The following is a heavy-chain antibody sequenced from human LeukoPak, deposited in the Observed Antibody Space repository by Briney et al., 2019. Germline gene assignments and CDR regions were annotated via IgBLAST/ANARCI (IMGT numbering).Heavy chain of an antibody. D-gene: IGHD4-17*01. CDR1: GFTFSTYG. Sequence: PGGSLRLSCAASGFTFSTYGMHWVRQAPGKGLEWVTSIHYDGTNKYYAEAVKGRFTISRDNSKNAVYLQMNSLRPEDTAVYYCAARRLTVTTEIDYWGQGTLVTVSS. CDR2: IHYDGTNK. V-gene: IGHV3-30*02. CDR3: AARRLTVTTEIDY. J-gene: IGHJ4*02.